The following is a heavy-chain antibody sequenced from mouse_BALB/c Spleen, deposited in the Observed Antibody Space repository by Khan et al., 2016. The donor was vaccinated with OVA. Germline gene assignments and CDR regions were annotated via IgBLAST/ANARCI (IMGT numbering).Heavy chain of an antibody. V-gene: IGHV1-84*02. J-gene: IGHJ3*01. CDR1: GYTFTDYY. Sequence: LQQSGPELVKPQASVKISCKASGYTFTDYYIKWVKQKTGQGLECIGWIYPGSGNIKYNEKFKDKATLTVDTSSRTAYMQLSSLTSEDTAVYFCVRGNSYGSTSWFGYWGQGTLVTVSA. CDR2: IYPGSGNI. D-gene: IGHD1-1*01. CDR3: VRGNSYGSTSWFGY.